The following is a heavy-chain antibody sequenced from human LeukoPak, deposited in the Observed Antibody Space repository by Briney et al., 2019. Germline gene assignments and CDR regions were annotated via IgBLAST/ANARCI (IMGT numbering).Heavy chain of an antibody. D-gene: IGHD4-17*01. Sequence: GGSLRLSCAPSGFTFSSYAMSWVRQAPGKGLEWVSAISGSVGSTYYADSVKGRFTISRDNSKNTLYLQMNSLRAEDTAVYYCAKDGIYGDYGDVGYWGQGTLVTVSS. V-gene: IGHV3-23*01. CDR2: ISGSVGST. CDR3: AKDGIYGDYGDVGY. J-gene: IGHJ4*02. CDR1: GFTFSSYA.